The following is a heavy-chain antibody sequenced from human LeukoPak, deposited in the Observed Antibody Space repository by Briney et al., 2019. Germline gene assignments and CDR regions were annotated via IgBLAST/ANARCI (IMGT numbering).Heavy chain of an antibody. CDR1: GFTFDDYA. V-gene: IGHV3-43*01. Sequence: GGSLRLSCAASGFTFDDYAMHWVRQAPGKGLEWVSLISWDGGSTYYADSLKGRFTISRDNSKNSLYLQMNSLRTEDTALYYCAKGGLEVVVAAYYFDYWGQGTLVTVSS. CDR2: ISWDGGST. D-gene: IGHD2-15*01. CDR3: AKGGLEVVVAAYYFDY. J-gene: IGHJ4*02.